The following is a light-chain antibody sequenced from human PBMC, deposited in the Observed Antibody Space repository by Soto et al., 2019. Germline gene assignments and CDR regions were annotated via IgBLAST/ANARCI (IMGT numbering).Light chain of an antibody. CDR3: NSYTGTSALV. Sequence: QSALTQPASVSGSPGQSITISCTGTSSDVGSYKYVSWYQQHPGQAPKLMIYNVSNRPSGVSDRFSGSKSGNTASLTISGLQAEDEADYYCNSYTGTSALVFGTGTKVTV. CDR1: SSDVGSYKY. CDR2: NVS. J-gene: IGLJ1*01. V-gene: IGLV2-14*01.